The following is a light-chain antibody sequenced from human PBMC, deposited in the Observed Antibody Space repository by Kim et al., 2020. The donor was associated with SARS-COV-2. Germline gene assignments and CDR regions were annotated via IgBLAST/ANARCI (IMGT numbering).Light chain of an antibody. J-gene: IGKJ1*01. Sequence: ATINCKSSQSVVYSSNNKNYLACYQQKPGQPPKLIIHWASTRESGVPDRFSGSGSGTDFTLTISTLQAEDVAVYYCQQHYSNPPTFGQGTKVDIK. V-gene: IGKV4-1*01. CDR3: QQHYSNPPT. CDR2: WAS. CDR1: QSVVYSSNNKNY.